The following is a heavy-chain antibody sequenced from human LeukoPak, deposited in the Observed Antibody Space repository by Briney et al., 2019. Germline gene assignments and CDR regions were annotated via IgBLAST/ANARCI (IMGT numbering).Heavy chain of an antibody. D-gene: IGHD4-11*01. J-gene: IGHJ4*02. Sequence: GESLKISCRCSGYSFTSYLIGWVRQMPGKGLEWMGIIYPDDSDHRYRPSFQGRVTITADKPIRLAYLQWSSLKASDTAMYYCARGHDYSNGFDYWGQGTLVTVSS. V-gene: IGHV5-51*04. CDR2: IYPDDSDH. CDR3: ARGHDYSNGFDY. CDR1: GYSFTSYL.